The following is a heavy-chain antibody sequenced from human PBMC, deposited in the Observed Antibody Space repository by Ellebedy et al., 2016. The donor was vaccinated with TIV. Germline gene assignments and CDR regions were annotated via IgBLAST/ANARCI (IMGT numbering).Heavy chain of an antibody. J-gene: IGHJ4*02. Sequence: SVKVSXXASGGTFSSYAISWVRQAPGQGLEWMGGIIPIFGTANYAQKLQGRVTMTTDTSTSTAYMELRSLRSDDTAVYYCARDGDYGENCFDYWGQGTLVTVSS. CDR1: GGTFSSYA. CDR3: ARDGDYGENCFDY. CDR2: IIPIFGTA. V-gene: IGHV1-69*05. D-gene: IGHD4-17*01.